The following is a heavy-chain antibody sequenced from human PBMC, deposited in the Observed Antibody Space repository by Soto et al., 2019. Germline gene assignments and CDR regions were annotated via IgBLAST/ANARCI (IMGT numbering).Heavy chain of an antibody. CDR2: INHSGST. CDR3: ASSSSLYIYVY. CDR1: GGSFSGYY. D-gene: IGHD6-13*01. Sequence: SETLSLTCAVYGGSFSGYYWSWIRQPPGKGLEWIGEINHSGSTNYNPSLKSRVTISVDTSKNQFSLKLSSVTAADTAVYYCASSSSLYIYVYWGQGTLVTV. J-gene: IGHJ4*02. V-gene: IGHV4-34*01.